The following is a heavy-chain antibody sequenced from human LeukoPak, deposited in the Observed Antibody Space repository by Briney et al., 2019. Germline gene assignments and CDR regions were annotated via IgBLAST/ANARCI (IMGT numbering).Heavy chain of an antibody. J-gene: IGHJ4*02. CDR3: ARGVVEMATIHYFDY. D-gene: IGHD5-24*01. CDR2: IIPIFGTA. CDR1: GYTFSRYG. V-gene: IGHV1-69*05. Sequence: SVKVSCKAPGYTFSRYGISWVRQAPGQGLEWMGGIIPIFGTANYAQKFQGRVTITTDESTSTAYMELSSLRPEDTAVYYCARGVVEMATIHYFDYWGQGTLVTVSS.